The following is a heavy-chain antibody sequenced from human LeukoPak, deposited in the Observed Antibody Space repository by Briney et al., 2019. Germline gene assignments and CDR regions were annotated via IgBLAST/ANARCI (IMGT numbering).Heavy chain of an antibody. D-gene: IGHD4-17*01. CDR2: INWNGGRT. CDR1: GFTFDDYG. V-gene: IGHV3-20*04. J-gene: IGHJ4*02. Sequence: PGGSLRLSCAASGFTFDDYGMSWVRQVPGTGLEWVSGINWNGGRTGYADSVKGRFTISRDNAKNSLYLQMKSLRAEDTALYYCARAREPRVTVSTFDYWGQGTLVTVSS. CDR3: ARAREPRVTVSTFDY.